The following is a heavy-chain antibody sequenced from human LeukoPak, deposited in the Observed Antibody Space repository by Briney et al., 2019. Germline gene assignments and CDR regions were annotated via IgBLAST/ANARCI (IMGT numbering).Heavy chain of an antibody. CDR2: INHSGST. V-gene: IGHV4-34*01. CDR3: ARVFMKRRVY. J-gene: IGHJ4*02. Sequence: PSETLSLTCAVYGGSFSGYYWSWIRQPPGKGLEWIGEINHSGSTNYNPSLKSRVTISVDTSKNQFSLKLSSVTAADTAVYYCARVFMKRRVYWGQGTLVTVSS. CDR1: GGSFSGYY.